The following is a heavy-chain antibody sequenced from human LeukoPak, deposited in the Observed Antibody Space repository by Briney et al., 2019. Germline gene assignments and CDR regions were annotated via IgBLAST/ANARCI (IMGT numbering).Heavy chain of an antibody. CDR1: GGSISSSSYY. CDR3: ASRCSTSYKCSIDY. Sequence: PSETLSLTCTVSGGSISSSSYYWGWIRQPPGKGLEWIGSIYYSGSTYYNPSLKSRVTISVDTSKNQFSLKLSSVTAADTAVYYCASRCSTSYKCSIDYWGQGTLVTVSS. V-gene: IGHV4-39*07. D-gene: IGHD2-2*01. J-gene: IGHJ4*02. CDR2: IYYSGST.